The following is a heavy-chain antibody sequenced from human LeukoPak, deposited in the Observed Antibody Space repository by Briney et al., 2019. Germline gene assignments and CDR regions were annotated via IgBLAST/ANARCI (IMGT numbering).Heavy chain of an antibody. Sequence: GGSLLLSSAASGFIFGSDAMSCVRRAPGKGLVWGSGISGSGGSTYYADSVKGRFTISRDNSKNTLYLQMNSLRAEDTAVYYCAKYSSSWTLFDYWGQGTLVTVSS. J-gene: IGHJ4*02. V-gene: IGHV3-23*01. CDR3: AKYSSSWTLFDY. D-gene: IGHD6-13*01. CDR2: ISGSGGST. CDR1: GFIFGSDA.